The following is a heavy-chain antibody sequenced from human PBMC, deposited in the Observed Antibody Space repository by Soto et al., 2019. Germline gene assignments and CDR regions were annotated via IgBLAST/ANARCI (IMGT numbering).Heavy chain of an antibody. V-gene: IGHV4-59*01. J-gene: IGHJ5*02. CDR2: IFYSGST. CDR3: AKDSGYNYGYFRWFDP. Sequence: QVHLQESGPRLVKPSETLSLTCTVSGGSISNYYWSWIRQPPGRGLEWIGHIFYSGSTNYNPALKSRVTISVDTSKSQFSLKLGSVTAADTAVYYCAKDSGYNYGYFRWFDPWGQGTLVTVSS. D-gene: IGHD5-18*01. CDR1: GGSISNYY.